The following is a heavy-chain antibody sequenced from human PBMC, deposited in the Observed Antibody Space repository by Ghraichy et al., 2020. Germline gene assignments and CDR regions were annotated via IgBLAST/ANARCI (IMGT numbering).Heavy chain of an antibody. V-gene: IGHV4-39*01. CDR2: IYYSGST. D-gene: IGHD2-15*01. CDR3: ARHDYCSGGNCVLSHSDYGMDV. CDR1: GGSISSSRYF. Sequence: SETLSLTCSVSGGSISSSRYFWGWIRQPPGKGLEWIGTIYYSGSTYYNPSLKSRVTISVDTSKNQFSLKLRSVTAADTAVYYCARHDYCSGGNCVLSHSDYGMDVWGQGTSVIVSS. J-gene: IGHJ6*02.